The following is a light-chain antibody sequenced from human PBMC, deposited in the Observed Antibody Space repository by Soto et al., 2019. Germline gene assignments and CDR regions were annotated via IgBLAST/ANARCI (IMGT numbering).Light chain of an antibody. V-gene: IGKV1-39*01. CDR3: RQPYRT. J-gene: IGKJ1*01. Sequence: DIQMTQSPSSLSASIGDTVTIACRASQIIGNYLNWYQQKPGKAPKLLIYAASTLQSGVPSRFSGGGSGTDFTLTISGLQPEDFATYYCRQPYRTFGQGNKVEIK. CDR2: AAS. CDR1: QIIGNY.